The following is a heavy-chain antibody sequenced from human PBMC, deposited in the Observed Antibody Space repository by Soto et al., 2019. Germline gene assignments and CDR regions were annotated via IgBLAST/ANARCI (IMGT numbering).Heavy chain of an antibody. Sequence: QVQLVQSGGEVEKPGASVKVSCKTSGYSFTTYGISWVRQAPGQGLEWMGWISAYNGNTNYAQKLQGRVTMTTDTSTSTAYMELRSLRSDDTAVYYCGREDPDPYYYCRMDVWGHGSTVTVSS. V-gene: IGHV1-18*01. CDR1: GYSFTTYG. J-gene: IGHJ6*02. CDR2: ISAYNGNT. CDR3: GREDPDPYYYCRMDV.